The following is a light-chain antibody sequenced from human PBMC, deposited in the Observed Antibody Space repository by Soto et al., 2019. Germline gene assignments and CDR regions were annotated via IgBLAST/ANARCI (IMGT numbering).Light chain of an antibody. J-gene: IGKJ2*01. CDR1: QSISRT. Sequence: DIQLTQSPSALSPSVGDRITLSCRAMQSISRTLNWYQQMPGKAPSLLIYAARDLQSGVPGRFSGSGSGTECNLTISSLQPEDLATYYCQQSHSTPYTFGQGTKLEI. CDR2: AAR. CDR3: QQSHSTPYT. V-gene: IGKV1-39*01.